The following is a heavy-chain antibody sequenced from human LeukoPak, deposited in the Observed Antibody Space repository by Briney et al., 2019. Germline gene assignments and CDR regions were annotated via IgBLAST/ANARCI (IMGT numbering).Heavy chain of an antibody. J-gene: IGHJ4*02. CDR3: ARDDYNFDF. V-gene: IGHV3-21*01. D-gene: IGHD3-16*01. CDR2: ISSSSSDI. CDR1: GFTFSSYS. Sequence: GGSLRLSCAASGFTFSSYSMNWVRQAPGKGLEWVSSISSSSSDIYYADSVKGRFNISRDNAKNSLYLQMSSLRLEDTAVYYCARDDYNFDFWGQGTLVTVSS.